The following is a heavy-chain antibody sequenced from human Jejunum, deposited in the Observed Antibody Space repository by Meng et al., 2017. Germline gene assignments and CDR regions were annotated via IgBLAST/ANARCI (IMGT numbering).Heavy chain of an antibody. CDR3: ASLKGLLWFGDLNT. Sequence: ETLSLTCAASGFTFSRFSITWVRQAPGKGLEWVSSIPGSGGSTFYADSVRGRFTISRDNSNNNLYLQMGSLTAADTAVYFCASLKGLLWFGDLNTWGQGTLVTVSS. CDR1: GFTFSRFS. V-gene: IGHV3-23*01. D-gene: IGHD3-10*01. CDR2: IPGSGGST. J-gene: IGHJ5*02.